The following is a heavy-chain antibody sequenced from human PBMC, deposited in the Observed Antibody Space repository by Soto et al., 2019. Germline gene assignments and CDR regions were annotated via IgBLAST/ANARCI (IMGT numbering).Heavy chain of an antibody. CDR1: GFTFSSYA. D-gene: IGHD6-13*01. V-gene: IGHV3-23*01. CDR3: AKDRIAGGWFDP. Sequence: GESLKISCAASGFTFSSYAMSWVRQAPGKGLEWVSAISGSGGSTYYADSVKGRFTISRDNSKNTLYLQMNSLRAEDTAVYYCAKDRIAGGWFDPWGQGTLVTVSS. J-gene: IGHJ5*02. CDR2: ISGSGGST.